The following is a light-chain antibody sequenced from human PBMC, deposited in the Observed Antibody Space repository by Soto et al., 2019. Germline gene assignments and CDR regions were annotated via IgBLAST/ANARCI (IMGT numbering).Light chain of an antibody. CDR3: AAWDDGLNDYV. J-gene: IGLJ1*01. Sequence: QPVLTQPSSASGTPGQRVTISCSGSSSNIGSNTVNWYQQLPGTAPKLLMYSNNQRPSGVPDRFSGSKSGTSASLAISGLQSEDEADYYCAAWDDGLNDYVFGTGTKLTVL. CDR1: SSNIGSNT. CDR2: SNN. V-gene: IGLV1-44*01.